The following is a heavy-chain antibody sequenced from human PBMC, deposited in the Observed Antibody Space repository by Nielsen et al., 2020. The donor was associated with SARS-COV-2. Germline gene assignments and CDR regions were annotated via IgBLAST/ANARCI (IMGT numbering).Heavy chain of an antibody. D-gene: IGHD2-8*01. J-gene: IGHJ6*02. Sequence: GESLKISCAASEFTFSSYWMSWVRQAPGKGLEWVANIKQDGSEKYYVDSVKGRFTISRDNAKNSLYLQMNSLRAEDTAVYYCARDRPRTYYYYGMDVWGQGTTVTVSS. V-gene: IGHV3-7*03. CDR1: EFTFSSYW. CDR3: ARDRPRTYYYYGMDV. CDR2: IKQDGSEK.